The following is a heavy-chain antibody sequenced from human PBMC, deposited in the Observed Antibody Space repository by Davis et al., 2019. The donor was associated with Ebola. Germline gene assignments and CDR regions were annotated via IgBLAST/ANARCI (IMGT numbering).Heavy chain of an antibody. V-gene: IGHV3-64*02. CDR3: ARRIGLGAFDV. D-gene: IGHD2/OR15-2a*01. Sequence: GESLKISCTASGFSFSTYAMHWVRQAPGKGLEYVSAITFNGGTTYYGDSVKGRFSISRDNSKNTLYLHMGSLRPEDMAVYYCARRIGLGAFDVWGQGTMVTVSS. CDR2: ITFNGGTT. J-gene: IGHJ3*01. CDR1: GFSFSTYA.